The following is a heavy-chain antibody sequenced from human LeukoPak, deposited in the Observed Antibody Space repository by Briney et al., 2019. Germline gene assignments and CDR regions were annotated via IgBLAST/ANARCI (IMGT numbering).Heavy chain of an antibody. V-gene: IGHV4-59*01. CDR2: IYYSGST. J-gene: IGHJ6*02. D-gene: IGHD3-22*01. Sequence: SETLSLTCTVSGGSISSYYWSWIRQPPGKGLEWIGYIYYSGSTNYNPSLKSRVTISVDTSKNRFSLKLRSVTAADTAVYYCARAQRGSSGYYYYYYGMDVWGQGTTVTVSS. CDR3: ARAQRGSSGYYYYYYGMDV. CDR1: GGSISSYY.